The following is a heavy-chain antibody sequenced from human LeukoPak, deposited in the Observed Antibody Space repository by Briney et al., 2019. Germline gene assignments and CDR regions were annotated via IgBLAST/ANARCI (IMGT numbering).Heavy chain of an antibody. J-gene: IGHJ6*02. CDR3: ATHQSDIYCGMYV. D-gene: IGHD2-15*01. Sequence: GASVKVSCKASGYTFTDYYMQWVRQAPGQGLEWMGCINPTSGGTTYAQKFQGRVSMTRDTSITTAYMELTSLRSDDTAVYYCATHQSDIYCGMYVWGQGTTVTVSS. V-gene: IGHV1-2*02. CDR2: INPTSGGT. CDR1: GYTFTDYY.